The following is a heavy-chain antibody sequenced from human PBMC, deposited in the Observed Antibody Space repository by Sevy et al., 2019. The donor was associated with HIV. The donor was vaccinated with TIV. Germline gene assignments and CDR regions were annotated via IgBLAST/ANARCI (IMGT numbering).Heavy chain of an antibody. CDR2: IWYDGINR. CDR1: GFTFSSYG. V-gene: IGHV3-33*01. CDR3: ARDNLLPIMVSMVRGALSYYFDY. D-gene: IGHD3-10*01. Sequence: GGSLRLSCAASGFTFSSYGMHWVRQAPGKGLEWVAVIWYDGINRYYADSLKGRFTISRDNSKNTLYLQMNSLRAEDTAVYYCARDNLLPIMVSMVRGALSYYFDYWGQGTLVTVSS. J-gene: IGHJ4*02.